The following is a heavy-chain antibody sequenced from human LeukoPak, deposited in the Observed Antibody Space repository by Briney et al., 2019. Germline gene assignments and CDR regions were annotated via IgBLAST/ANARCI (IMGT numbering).Heavy chain of an antibody. Sequence: SETLSLTCAVYGGSFSGYYWSWIRQPPGKGLEWIGEINHSGSTNYNPSLKSRVTISVDTSKNQFSLKLCSVTAADTAVYYCARGLTYYYDSSGYRLFDYWGQGTLVTVSS. D-gene: IGHD3-22*01. CDR3: ARGLTYYYDSSGYRLFDY. CDR1: GGSFSGYY. CDR2: INHSGST. J-gene: IGHJ4*02. V-gene: IGHV4-34*01.